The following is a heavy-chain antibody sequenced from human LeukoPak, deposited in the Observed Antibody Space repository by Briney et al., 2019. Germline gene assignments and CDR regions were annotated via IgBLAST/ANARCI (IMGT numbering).Heavy chain of an antibody. CDR3: ARERSPSQYYYDSSGFDY. V-gene: IGHV1-2*02. Sequence: ASVKVSCKASGYTFTGYYMHWVRQAPGQGLEWMGWINPNSGGTNYAQKFQGRVTMTRDTSISTAYMELRSLRSDDTAVYYCARERSPSQYYYDSSGFDYWGQGTLVTVSS. CDR2: INPNSGGT. CDR1: GYTFTGYY. J-gene: IGHJ4*02. D-gene: IGHD3-22*01.